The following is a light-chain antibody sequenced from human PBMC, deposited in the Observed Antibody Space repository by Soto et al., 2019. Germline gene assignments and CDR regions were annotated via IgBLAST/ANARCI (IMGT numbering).Light chain of an antibody. CDR1: QSVYSN. CDR2: GSS. J-gene: IGKJ4*01. V-gene: IGKV3-15*01. CDR3: QQYNSWPLT. Sequence: EIVMTQSPATLSMYPGERATLSCRASQSVYSNLAWYQQKPGQTPRLLIYGSSTRATGIPDRFSGGGSETEFTLTISSLQSEDFAVYYCQQYNSWPLTFGGGTKVEIK.